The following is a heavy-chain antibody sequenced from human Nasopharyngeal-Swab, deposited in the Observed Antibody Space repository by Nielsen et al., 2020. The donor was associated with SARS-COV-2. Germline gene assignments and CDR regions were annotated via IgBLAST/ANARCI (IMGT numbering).Heavy chain of an antibody. CDR2: INPNSGGT. CDR1: GYTFTGYY. D-gene: IGHD6-19*01. CDR3: ARDRSYSSGGEHWFDP. J-gene: IGHJ5*02. Sequence: ASVKVSCKASGYTFTGYYMHWVRQAPGQRLEWMGWINPNSGGTNYAQKFQGRVTMTRDTSISTAYMELSRLRSDDTAVYYCARDRSYSSGGEHWFDPWGQGTLVTVSS. V-gene: IGHV1-2*02.